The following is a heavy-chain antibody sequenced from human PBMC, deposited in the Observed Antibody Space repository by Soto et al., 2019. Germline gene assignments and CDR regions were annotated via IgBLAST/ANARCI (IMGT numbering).Heavy chain of an antibody. Sequence: APVKVSCKASGYTFTSYGISWVRQAPGQGLEWMGWISAYNGNTNYAQKLQGRVTMTTDTSTSTAYMELRSLRSDDTAVYYCARVRRYYDSSGYYFDYWGQGTLVTVSS. D-gene: IGHD3-22*01. J-gene: IGHJ4*02. V-gene: IGHV1-18*01. CDR1: GYTFTSYG. CDR2: ISAYNGNT. CDR3: ARVRRYYDSSGYYFDY.